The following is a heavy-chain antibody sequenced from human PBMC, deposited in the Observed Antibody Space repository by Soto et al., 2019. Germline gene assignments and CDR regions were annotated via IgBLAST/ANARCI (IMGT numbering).Heavy chain of an antibody. CDR3: ARVLIEVVPAAMFGWFDP. Sequence: SETLSLTCTVSGGSVSSGSYYWSWIRQPPGKGLEWIGYIYYSGSTNYNPSLKSRVTISVDTSKNQFSLKLSSVTAADTAVYYCARVLIEVVPAAMFGWFDPWGQGTLVTVSS. D-gene: IGHD2-2*01. CDR1: GGSVSSGSYY. J-gene: IGHJ5*02. CDR2: IYYSGST. V-gene: IGHV4-61*01.